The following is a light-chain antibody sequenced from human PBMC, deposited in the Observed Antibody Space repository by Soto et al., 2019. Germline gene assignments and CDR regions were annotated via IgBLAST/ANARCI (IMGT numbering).Light chain of an antibody. Sequence: SPAAVSAKEGDRVTINCRASQSISNYLNWYQQKPGKAPKLLIYGASSLQSGVPSRFSGSGSGTHFTLTISSFQREDFATYHCPQSFSSLWTFGQGTMVAI. CDR2: GAS. CDR1: QSISNY. CDR3: PQSFSSLWT. V-gene: IGKV1-39*01. J-gene: IGKJ1*01.